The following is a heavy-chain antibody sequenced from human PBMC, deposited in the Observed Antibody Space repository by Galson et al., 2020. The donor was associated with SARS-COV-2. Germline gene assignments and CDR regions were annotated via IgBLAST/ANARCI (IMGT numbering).Heavy chain of an antibody. Sequence: GGSLRLSCAASGFTFSDYYMNWVRQAPGKGLEWVSSISSSSTIYYADSVKGRFTISRDNAKNSLYLQMNSLRAEDTAVYYCARGSTSCYMGLEYFQHWGQGTLVTVSS. V-gene: IGHV3-11*04. CDR1: GFTFSDYY. J-gene: IGHJ1*01. CDR2: ISSSSTI. D-gene: IGHD2-2*01. CDR3: ARGSTSCYMGLEYFQH.